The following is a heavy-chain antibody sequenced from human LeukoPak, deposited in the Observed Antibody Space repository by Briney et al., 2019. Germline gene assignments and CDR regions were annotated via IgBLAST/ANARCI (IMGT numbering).Heavy chain of an antibody. D-gene: IGHD3/OR15-3a*01. CDR2: VYPAVSDA. Sequence: GESLKISCRGSGYSFPNYWIGWVRQLPGKGLEYMGVVYPAVSDATYSPSFQGQVTFSADKSTDTAYLQWSSLKASDTAMYYCARRGTWHFDLWGRGTLVTVSS. CDR3: ARRGTWHFDL. CDR1: GYSFPNYW. J-gene: IGHJ2*01. V-gene: IGHV5-51*01.